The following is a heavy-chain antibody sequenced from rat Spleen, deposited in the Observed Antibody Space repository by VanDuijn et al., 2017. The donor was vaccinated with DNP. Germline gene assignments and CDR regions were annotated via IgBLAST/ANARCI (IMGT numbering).Heavy chain of an antibody. CDR2: ISPSGGTT. V-gene: IGHV5-20*01. Sequence: EVQLVESGGGLVQPGRSPKLSCAASGFTFSDYDMAWVRQTPTKGLEWVASISPSGGTTYYRDSVKGRFTVSRDNAKSSLYLQMDSLRSEDTATYYCAKDRDGGYAMDAWGQGTSVTVSS. D-gene: IGHD1-11*01. CDR1: GFTFSDYD. J-gene: IGHJ4*01. CDR3: AKDRDGGYAMDA.